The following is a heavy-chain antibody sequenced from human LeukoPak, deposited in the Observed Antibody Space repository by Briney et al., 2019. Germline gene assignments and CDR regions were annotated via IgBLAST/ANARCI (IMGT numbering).Heavy chain of an antibody. J-gene: IGHJ4*02. Sequence: SETLSLTCAVSGGSISSSNWWSWVRQPPGKGLEWIGEIYHSGSTNYNPSLKSRVTISVDKSKNQFSLKLSSVTAADTAVYYCVSRDHYGDIPFDYWGQGTLVTVSS. D-gene: IGHD4-17*01. CDR1: GGSISSSNW. CDR3: VSRDHYGDIPFDY. V-gene: IGHV4-4*02. CDR2: IYHSGST.